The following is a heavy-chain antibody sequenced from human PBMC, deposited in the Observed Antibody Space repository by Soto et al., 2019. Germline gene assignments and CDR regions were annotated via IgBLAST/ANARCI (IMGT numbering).Heavy chain of an antibody. J-gene: IGHJ4*02. CDR1: GFTFSSYE. V-gene: IGHV3-48*03. CDR2: ISTSGTTI. CDR3: AKTRADSSSSLDY. D-gene: IGHD6-6*01. Sequence: LRLSCAASGFTFSSYEMNWVRQAPGKGLEWVSYISTSGTTIKYADSVKGRFTISRDNAKNSLHLQMNSLRAEDTAVYYCAKTRADSSSSLDYWGQGTLVTV.